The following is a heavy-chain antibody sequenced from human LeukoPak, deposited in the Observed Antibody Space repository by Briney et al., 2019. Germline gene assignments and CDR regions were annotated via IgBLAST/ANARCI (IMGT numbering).Heavy chain of an antibody. CDR3: AKDIEGVGATTAFDY. V-gene: IGHV3-9*01. CDR2: ISWNSGNI. CDR1: GFTFDDYA. Sequence: GRSLRLSCAASGFTFDDYAMHWVRQPPGKGLEWVSGISWNSGNIGYADSVKGRFTISRDNAKNSLYLQMNSLRAEDTALYYCAKDIEGVGATTAFDYWGQGTLVTVSS. J-gene: IGHJ4*02. D-gene: IGHD1-26*01.